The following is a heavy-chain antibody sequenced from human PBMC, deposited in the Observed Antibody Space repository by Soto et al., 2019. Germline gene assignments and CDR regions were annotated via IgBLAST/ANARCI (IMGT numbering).Heavy chain of an antibody. CDR1: DFTFISFL. J-gene: IGHJ3*02. CDR2: ISHDGSNK. CDR3: AKDSKYYDFWSGPAAPDAFDI. D-gene: IGHD3-3*01. V-gene: IGHV3-30*18. Sequence: QCGGSLRLSCTASDFTFISFLMHWVRQPPGKGLEWAAAISHDGSNKYYADSVKGRFTISRDNSKKTLYLQMKSLRAEDTAVYYCAKDSKYYDFWSGPAAPDAFDIWGKGKMVTVS.